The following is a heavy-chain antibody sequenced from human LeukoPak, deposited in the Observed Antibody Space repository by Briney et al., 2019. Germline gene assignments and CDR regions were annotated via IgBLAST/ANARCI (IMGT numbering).Heavy chain of an antibody. V-gene: IGHV4-38-2*02. CDR1: GYSISSGYY. D-gene: IGHD4-17*01. CDR2: IYHSGST. Sequence: SETLSLTCTVSGYSISSGYYWGWIRQPPGKGLEWIGSIYHSGSTYYNPSLKSRVTISVDTSKNQFSLKLSSVTAADTAVYYCATRGDYGDYGTDYWGQGTLVTVSS. CDR3: ATRGDYGDYGTDY. J-gene: IGHJ4*02.